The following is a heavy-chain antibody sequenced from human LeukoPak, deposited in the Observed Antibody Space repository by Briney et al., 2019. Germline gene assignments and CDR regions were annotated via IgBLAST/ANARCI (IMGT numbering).Heavy chain of an antibody. CDR3: ARDLTYYYDSSGYYSNGMDV. V-gene: IGHV4-59*01. D-gene: IGHD3-22*01. J-gene: IGHJ6*02. Sequence: PSETLSLTCTVSGGSISSYYWSWVRQPPGKGLEWIGYIYYSGSTNYNPSLKRRVTISVDTSKNQFSLKPSSVTAADTAVYYCARDLTYYYDSSGYYSNGMDVWGQGTTVSVSS. CDR1: GGSISSYY. CDR2: IYYSGST.